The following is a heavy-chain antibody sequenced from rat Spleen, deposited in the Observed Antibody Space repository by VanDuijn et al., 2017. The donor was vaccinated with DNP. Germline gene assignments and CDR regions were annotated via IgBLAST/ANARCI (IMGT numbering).Heavy chain of an antibody. J-gene: IGHJ2*01. Sequence: EVQLVETGGGLVQPGRSLKVSCVASGFTFSSYWMYWIRQAPGKGLEWVASINTDGDSTYYLDSVKGRFTISRDNAENTVYLQMNSLRFDDTATYYCAKDPEYFGFQGYFDYWGQGVMVTVSS. V-gene: IGHV5-58*01. CDR2: INTDGDST. CDR3: AKDPEYFGFQGYFDY. D-gene: IGHD4-6*01. CDR1: GFTFSSYW.